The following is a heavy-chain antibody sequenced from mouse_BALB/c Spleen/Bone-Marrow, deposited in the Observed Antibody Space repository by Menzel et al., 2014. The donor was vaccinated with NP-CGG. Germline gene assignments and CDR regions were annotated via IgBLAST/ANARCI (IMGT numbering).Heavy chain of an antibody. D-gene: IGHD5-1-1*01. V-gene: IGHV1-14*01. CDR3: ARWRYPYAMDY. CDR2: INPYNDGT. J-gene: IGHJ4*01. CDR1: GYTFTSYV. Sequence: VQLQQSGPELVKPGASVKMSCKASGYTFTSYVMHWVKQKPGQGLEWIGYINPYNDGTKYNEKFKGRAILTSDKSSSTAYMELSSLTSEDSAVYYCARWRYPYAMDYWGQGTSVTVSS.